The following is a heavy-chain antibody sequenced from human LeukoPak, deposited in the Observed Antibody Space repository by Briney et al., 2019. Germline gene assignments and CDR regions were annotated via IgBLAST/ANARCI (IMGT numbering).Heavy chain of an antibody. CDR2: IWYDGSNK. D-gene: IGHD3-3*01. V-gene: IGHV3-33*06. CDR1: GFTSSSYG. CDR3: AKGDYDYGGFDP. J-gene: IGHJ5*02. Sequence: PGRSLRLSCAASGFTSSSYGMHWVRQAPGKGLEWVAVIWYDGSNKYYADSVKGRFTISRDNSKNTLYLQMNSLRAEDTAVYYCAKGDYDYGGFDPWGQGTLVTVSS.